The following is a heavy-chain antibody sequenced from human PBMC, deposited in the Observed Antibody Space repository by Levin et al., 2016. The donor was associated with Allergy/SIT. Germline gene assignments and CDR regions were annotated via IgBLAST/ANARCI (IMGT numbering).Heavy chain of an antibody. J-gene: IGHJ4*02. Sequence: PGKGLEWIGYIYYSGSTYYNPSLKSRVTISVDTSKNQFSLKLSSVTAADTAVYYCARDVHSSSWYYFDYWGQGTLVTVSS. D-gene: IGHD6-13*01. CDR3: ARDVHSSSWYYFDY. CDR2: IYYSGST. V-gene: IGHV4-31*02.